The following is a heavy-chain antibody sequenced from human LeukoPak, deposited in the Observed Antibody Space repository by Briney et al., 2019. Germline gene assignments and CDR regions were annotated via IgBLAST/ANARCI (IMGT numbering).Heavy chain of an antibody. CDR1: GGSISSSSYY. V-gene: IGHV4-39*07. CDR3: ARTGAFDI. D-gene: IGHD1-14*01. Sequence: PSETLSLTCTVSGGSISSSSYYWGWIRQPPGKGLEWIGSIYYSGSTYYNLSLKSRVTISVDTSKNQFSLKLSSVTAADTAVYYCARTGAFDIWGQGTMVTVSS. CDR2: IYYSGST. J-gene: IGHJ3*02.